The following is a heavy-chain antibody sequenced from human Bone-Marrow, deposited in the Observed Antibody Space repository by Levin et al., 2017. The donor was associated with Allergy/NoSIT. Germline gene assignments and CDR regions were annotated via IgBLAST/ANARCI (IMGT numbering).Heavy chain of an antibody. D-gene: IGHD2-15*01. Sequence: GGSLRLSCTASGFTFSSYGMHWVRQAPGKGLEWVAIIWHDGNDKYYSDSVKGRFTVSRDNSKNTLYLQMNSLRAEDTAVYYCAREMSRVVVVSTTRAADYWGQGALVTVSS. CDR3: AREMSRVVVVSTTRAADY. CDR1: GFTFSSYG. V-gene: IGHV3-33*01. CDR2: IWHDGNDK. J-gene: IGHJ4*01.